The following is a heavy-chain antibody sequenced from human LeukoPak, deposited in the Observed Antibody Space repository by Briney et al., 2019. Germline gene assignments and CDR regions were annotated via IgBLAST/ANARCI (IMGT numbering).Heavy chain of an antibody. CDR2: IYPGDSDT. Sequence: GESLKISCKGSGYSFTSYWIGWVPQMPGKGLEGMGIIYPGDSDTRYSPSFQGQVTISADRSISTAYLQWNSLKASDTAMYYCARPRGYCSSGSCYSIDYWGQGTLVTVSS. J-gene: IGHJ4*02. D-gene: IGHD2-15*01. CDR1: GYSFTSYW. V-gene: IGHV5-51*01. CDR3: ARPRGYCSSGSCYSIDY.